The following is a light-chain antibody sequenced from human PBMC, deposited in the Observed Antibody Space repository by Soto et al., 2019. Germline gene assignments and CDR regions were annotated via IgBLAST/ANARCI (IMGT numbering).Light chain of an antibody. J-gene: IGKJ3*01. CDR1: QSVSVNY. CDR2: GAS. Sequence: IVLTQSPGTLSLSPGERATLSCRASQSVSVNYLAWYQQKPGQAPRLLIYGASSRATGIPDRFSGSGSGTDFTLTISRLEVEDFAVYYCQQRSNWPRFTFGPGTKVDIK. CDR3: QQRSNWPRFT. V-gene: IGKV3D-20*02.